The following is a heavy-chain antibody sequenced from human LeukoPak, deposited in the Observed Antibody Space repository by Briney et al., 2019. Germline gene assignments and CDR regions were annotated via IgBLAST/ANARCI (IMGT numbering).Heavy chain of an antibody. CDR3: ARRQETYDSTGYQKPRAEYFQH. D-gene: IGHD3-22*01. J-gene: IGHJ1*01. CDR1: GYTFTTYD. Sequence: ASVKVSCKASGYTFTTYDINWVRQATGQGLEWMGWMNPNSGNTGYAQKFQGRVTMTRNTSMSTAYMELNSLRSEDTAVYYCARRQETYDSTGYQKPRAEYFQHWGQGTLVTVSS. V-gene: IGHV1-8*01. CDR2: MNPNSGNT.